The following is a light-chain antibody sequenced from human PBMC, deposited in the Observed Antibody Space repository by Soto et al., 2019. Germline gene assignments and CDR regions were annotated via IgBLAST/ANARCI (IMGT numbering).Light chain of an antibody. V-gene: IGKV3-20*01. J-gene: IGKJ1*01. CDR3: QQYGSSPWT. Sequence: EIVLTQSPGPLSLSPGERATLSCRASQSVSSSYLAWYQQKHGQAPRLLIYGASSRATGIPDRFSGSGSGTDFTITISRLEPEDVAVYDCQQYGSSPWTFGQGTKVDIK. CDR1: QSVSSSY. CDR2: GAS.